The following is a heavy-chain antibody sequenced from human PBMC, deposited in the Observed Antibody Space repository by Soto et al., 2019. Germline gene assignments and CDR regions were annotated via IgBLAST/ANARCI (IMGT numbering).Heavy chain of an antibody. D-gene: IGHD1-26*01. J-gene: IGHJ6*02. Sequence: SETLSLTCTVSGGSMSSYYWNWVRQPAGRGLEWIGRIYARGDTNYNPSLKSRVTMFVDRSTNEFSLRLTSVTAADTVVYYCAGIGEEVYYGMDVWGQGTTVTVSS. CDR1: GGSMSSYY. V-gene: IGHV4-4*07. CDR2: IYARGDT. CDR3: AGIGEEVYYGMDV.